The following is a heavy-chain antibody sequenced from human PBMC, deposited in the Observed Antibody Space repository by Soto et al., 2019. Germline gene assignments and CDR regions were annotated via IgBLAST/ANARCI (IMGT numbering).Heavy chain of an antibody. CDR1: GGSISSYY. CDR3: ARGGLRVVRGGRYYYMDV. Sequence: QVQLQESGPGLVKPSETLSLTCTVSGGSISSYYWSWIRQPPGKGLEWIGYIYYSGSTNYNPSLKSRVTISVDTSKNQFSLKLSSVTAADTAVYYCARGGLRVVRGGRYYYMDVWGKGTTVTVSS. J-gene: IGHJ6*03. D-gene: IGHD3-10*01. V-gene: IGHV4-59*01. CDR2: IYYSGST.